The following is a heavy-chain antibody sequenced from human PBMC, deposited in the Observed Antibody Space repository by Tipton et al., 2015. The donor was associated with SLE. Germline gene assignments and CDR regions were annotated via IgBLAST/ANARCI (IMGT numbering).Heavy chain of an antibody. V-gene: IGHV3-74*01. J-gene: IGHJ2*01. CDR1: GFTFGDYA. Sequence: SLRLSCTTSGFTFGDYAMSWVRQVPGKGLVWVARINSDGSSTRYADSVEGRFTISRDNAKRTVYLQMNSLRADDTAIYYCARARGVLGGSGWFFDLWGRGTLVTVSS. CDR3: ARARGVLGGSGWFFDL. D-gene: IGHD1-26*01. CDR2: INSDGSST.